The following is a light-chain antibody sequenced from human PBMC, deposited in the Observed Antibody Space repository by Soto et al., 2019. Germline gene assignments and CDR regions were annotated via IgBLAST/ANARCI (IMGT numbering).Light chain of an antibody. V-gene: IGLV2-14*03. Sequence: QSALTQPASVSGSPGQSITISCTGASSDVGDYNYVSWYQHHPGKAPKLVIYDVSSRPSGVSGRFSGSKSGNTASLTISGLQAEDEADYYYSSYATSSNLEWVFGGGTKLTVL. J-gene: IGLJ3*02. CDR1: SSDVGDYNY. CDR2: DVS. CDR3: SSYATSSNLEWV.